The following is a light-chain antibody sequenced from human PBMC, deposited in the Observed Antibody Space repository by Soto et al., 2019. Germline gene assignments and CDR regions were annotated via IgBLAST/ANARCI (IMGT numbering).Light chain of an antibody. Sequence: QSALTQPASVSGSPGQSITISCTGTSSDVGGYNYVSWYQQHPGKAPKLMIYEVSNRPSGVSNRFSGSKSGNTASLTISGLQAEHEADYYCSSYTSSSFWVFGGGTKRTVL. V-gene: IGLV2-14*01. CDR1: SSDVGGYNY. CDR3: SSYTSSSFWV. CDR2: EVS. J-gene: IGLJ3*02.